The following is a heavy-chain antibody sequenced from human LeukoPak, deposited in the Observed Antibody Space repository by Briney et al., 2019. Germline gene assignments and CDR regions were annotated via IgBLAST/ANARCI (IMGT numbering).Heavy chain of an antibody. V-gene: IGHV3-48*01. CDR1: GFTFSSYN. J-gene: IGHJ6*02. Sequence: GSLRLSCAASGFTFSSYNMNWVRQAPGKGLEWVSYISTSSSTIYYADSVMGRFTISRDNAKNSLYLQMNSLRAEDTAVYYCARDGVVISYFYYGMDVWGQGTTVTVSS. D-gene: IGHD4-23*01. CDR3: ARDGVVISYFYYGMDV. CDR2: ISTSSSTI.